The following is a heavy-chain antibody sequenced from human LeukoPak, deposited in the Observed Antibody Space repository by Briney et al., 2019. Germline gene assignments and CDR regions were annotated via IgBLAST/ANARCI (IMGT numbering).Heavy chain of an antibody. CDR1: GFTFGEYG. D-gene: IGHD3-22*01. Sequence: GGSLRLSCTASGFTFGEYGMSWVRQAPGKGLEWIGFIRSKGHGGTTEYAASVKGRFTISRDDSKSIAYLQLNSLKTEDTAVYYCTLTMIVVARSHFDYWGQGTLVTVSS. CDR3: TLTMIVVARSHFDY. CDR2: IRSKGHGGTT. V-gene: IGHV3-49*04. J-gene: IGHJ4*02.